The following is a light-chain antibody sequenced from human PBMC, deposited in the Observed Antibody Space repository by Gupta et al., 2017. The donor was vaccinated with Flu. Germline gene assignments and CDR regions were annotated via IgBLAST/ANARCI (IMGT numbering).Light chain of an antibody. CDR3: CSYAGTKNWV. CDR2: DVT. J-gene: IGLJ3*02. CDR1: STNIGTYNF. Sequence: SVTISCTGTSTNIGTYNFISWYQQHPGKAPRLLVYDVTKRPSGVPGRFSGSKSGNTASLTISGLQTEDEADYYCCSYAGTKNWVFGGGTKLTVL. V-gene: IGLV2-11*03.